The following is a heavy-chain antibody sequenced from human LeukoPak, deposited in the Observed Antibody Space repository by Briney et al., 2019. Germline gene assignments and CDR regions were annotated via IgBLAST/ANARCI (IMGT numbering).Heavy chain of an antibody. Sequence: ASVKVSCKASGYTFTSYAVHWVRQAPGQRLEWLGWINAGNGNTRYSQNFQGRVTFTRDTSANTAYMELSSLRSEDTAVYYCAEEATMIVVARSYFDYWGRGTLVTVSS. J-gene: IGHJ4*02. CDR2: INAGNGNT. CDR1: GYTFTSYA. V-gene: IGHV1-3*01. CDR3: AEEATMIVVARSYFDY. D-gene: IGHD3-22*01.